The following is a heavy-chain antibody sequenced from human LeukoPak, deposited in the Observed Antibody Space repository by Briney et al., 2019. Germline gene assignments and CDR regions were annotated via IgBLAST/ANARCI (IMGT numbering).Heavy chain of an antibody. D-gene: IGHD2-15*01. J-gene: IGHJ5*02. CDR3: ARNKLGYCSGGSCSGFDP. CDR1: GGSFSGYY. V-gene: IGHV4-34*01. CDR2: INHSGST. Sequence: SETLSLTCAVYGGSFSGYYWSWIRQPPGKGLEWIGAINHSGSTNYNPSLKSRVTISVDTSKNQFSLKLSSVTAADTAVYYCARNKLGYCSGGSCSGFDPWGQGTLVTVSS.